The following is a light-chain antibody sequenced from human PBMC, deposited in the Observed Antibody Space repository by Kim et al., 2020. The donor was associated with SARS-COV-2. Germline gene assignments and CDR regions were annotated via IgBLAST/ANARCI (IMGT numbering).Light chain of an antibody. CDR1: SLRSYY. J-gene: IGLJ2*01. CDR3: NSRDSSGNQV. V-gene: IGLV3-19*01. Sequence: VALGQTVRITCQGDSLRSYYASWYQQKQGQAPVLVIYGKNNRPSGIPDRFSGSSSGNTASLTITGAQAEDEADYYCNSRDSSGNQVFGGGTQLTVL. CDR2: GKN.